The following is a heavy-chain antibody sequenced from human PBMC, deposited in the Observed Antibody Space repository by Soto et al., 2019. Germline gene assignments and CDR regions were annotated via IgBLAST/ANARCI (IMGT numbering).Heavy chain of an antibody. V-gene: IGHV4-4*02. D-gene: IGHD2-21*02. CDR1: GGSISSYNW. CDR2: IYHSGST. Sequence: QVQLQESGPGLVKPSGTLSLTCAVSGGSISSYNWWNWVRQPPGKGLEWIGQIYHSGSTTYNPSLKSRVTISVDKSKNQFALKMNSVAAADTALYYCARDLGRPGGNSSDSWGQGTLVTGSS. J-gene: IGHJ4*02. CDR3: ARDLGRPGGNSSDS.